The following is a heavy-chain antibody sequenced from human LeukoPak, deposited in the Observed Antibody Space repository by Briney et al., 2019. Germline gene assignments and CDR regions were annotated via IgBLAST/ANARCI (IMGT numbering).Heavy chain of an antibody. D-gene: IGHD3-16*01. CDR3: ARGRYGWLPFDY. CDR2: IYYSGST. V-gene: IGHV4-31*03. Sequence: SQTLSLTCTVSGGSISSGGHFWSWIRQHPGKGLEWIGYIYYSGSTNYNPSLKSRVTISVDTSKNQFTLKLSSVTAADTAVYYCARGRYGWLPFDYWGQGTLVTVSS. J-gene: IGHJ4*02. CDR1: GGSISSGGHF.